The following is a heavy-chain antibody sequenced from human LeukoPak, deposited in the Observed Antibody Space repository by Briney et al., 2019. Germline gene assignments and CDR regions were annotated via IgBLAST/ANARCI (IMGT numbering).Heavy chain of an antibody. CDR3: ARIKNVVVASTYIFDY. V-gene: IGHV4-61*02. CDR1: GGSISSGDYY. CDR2: IYTSGST. D-gene: IGHD2-15*01. Sequence: PSQTLSLTCTVSGGSISSGDYYWSWIRQPAGKGLEWVGRIYTSGSTKYNPSLKSRVTISVDTSKNQFSLKLSSVTAADTAVYYCARIKNVVVASTYIFDYWGQGTLVTVSS. J-gene: IGHJ4*02.